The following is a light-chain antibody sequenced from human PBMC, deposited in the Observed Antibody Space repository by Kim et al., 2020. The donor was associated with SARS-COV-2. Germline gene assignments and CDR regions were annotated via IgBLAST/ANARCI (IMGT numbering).Light chain of an antibody. J-gene: IGKJ4*01. V-gene: IGKV2-29*03. Sequence: PASIFCKSSGSLRHGDGRTYLSWYLQKSGQPPQLLIYEVSNRFSGVPERFSGSGSGTDFTLKISRVEAEDVGIYFCMQGRDFPLTFGGGTKVDIK. CDR2: EVS. CDR3: MQGRDFPLT. CDR1: GSLRHGDGRTY.